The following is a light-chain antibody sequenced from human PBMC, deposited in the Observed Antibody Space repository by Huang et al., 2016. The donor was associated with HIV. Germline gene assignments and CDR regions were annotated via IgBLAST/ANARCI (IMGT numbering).Light chain of an antibody. CDR2: GTS. V-gene: IGKV3-20*01. J-gene: IGKJ2*01. Sequence: EIVLTQSPGTLSLSPGERATLSCRASQSIKNIFVGWYQQRPGQAPRLLIYGTSTRATGVPDRFTGSGSGTDFTLIINRLEPEDSAVYYCQQYGSSPSTFGQGTKLEIK. CDR3: QQYGSSPST. CDR1: QSIKNIF.